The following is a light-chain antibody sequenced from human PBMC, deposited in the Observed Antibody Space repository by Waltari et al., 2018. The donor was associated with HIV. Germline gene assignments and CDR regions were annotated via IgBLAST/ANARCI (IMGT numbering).Light chain of an antibody. CDR2: EVT. V-gene: IGLV2-8*01. Sequence: QSALTQPTSASGSPGQSVPISCTVTNSDIGGYIYVSWYQQHPGKAPKLVIPEVTKRPSGVPDRFSGSKSGTTASLTVSGLQAEDEADYYCSSYADRNGFYVVFGGGTRLTVL. CDR1: NSDIGGYIY. J-gene: IGLJ2*01. CDR3: SSYADRNGFYVV.